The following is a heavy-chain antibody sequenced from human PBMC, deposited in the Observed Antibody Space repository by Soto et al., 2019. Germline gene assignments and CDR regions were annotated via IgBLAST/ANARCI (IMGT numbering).Heavy chain of an antibody. CDR3: ASHGPGWIGY. CDR2: INHSGST. J-gene: IGHJ4*02. V-gene: IGHV4-34*01. CDR1: GGSFSGYY. Sequence: SETLSLTCAVYGGSFSGYYWSWIRQPPGKGLEWIGEINHSGSTNYNPSLKSRVTISVDTSKNQFSLKLSSVTAADTAVYYCASHGPGWIGYWGQGTLVTVSS. D-gene: IGHD2-15*01.